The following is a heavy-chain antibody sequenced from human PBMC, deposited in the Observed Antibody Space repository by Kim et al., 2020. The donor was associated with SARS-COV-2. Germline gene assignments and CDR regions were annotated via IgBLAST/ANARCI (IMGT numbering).Heavy chain of an antibody. CDR2: IWYDGSNK. Sequence: GGSLRLSCAASGFTFSSYGMHWVRQAPGKGLEWVAFIWYDGSNKYYADSVKGRFTISRDNSKNTLYLQMNSLRAEDTAVYFCARDETIVVVVAATLGYYGMDVWGQGTTVTLSS. D-gene: IGHD2-15*01. V-gene: IGHV3-33*01. CDR3: ARDETIVVVVAATLGYYGMDV. J-gene: IGHJ6*02. CDR1: GFTFSSYG.